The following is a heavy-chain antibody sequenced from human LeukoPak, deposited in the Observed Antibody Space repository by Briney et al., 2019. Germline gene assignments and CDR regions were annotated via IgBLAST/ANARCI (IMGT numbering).Heavy chain of an antibody. D-gene: IGHD3-3*01. Sequence: SETLSLTCTVSGGSISSYYWSWIRQPPGKGLEWIGYIYYSGSTNYNPSLKSRVTISVDTSKNQFSLKLSSVTAADTAVYYCARADFWSGYTIFDYWGQGTLVTVSS. CDR3: ARADFWSGYTIFDY. J-gene: IGHJ4*02. V-gene: IGHV4-59*01. CDR2: IYYSGST. CDR1: GGSISSYY.